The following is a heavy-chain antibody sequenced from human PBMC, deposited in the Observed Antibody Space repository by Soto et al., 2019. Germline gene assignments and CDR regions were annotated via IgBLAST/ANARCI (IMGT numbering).Heavy chain of an antibody. V-gene: IGHV4-30-4*01. Sequence: PSETLSLTCTVSGGSISSGDYYWSWIRQPPGKGLEWIGYIYYSGSTYYNPSLKSRVTISVDTSKNQFSLKLSSVTAADTAVYYCARDFPEYSSSSRLSDYYYGMDVWGQGTTVTVSS. CDR1: GGSISSGDYY. D-gene: IGHD6-6*01. CDR2: IYYSGST. CDR3: ARDFPEYSSSSRLSDYYYGMDV. J-gene: IGHJ6*02.